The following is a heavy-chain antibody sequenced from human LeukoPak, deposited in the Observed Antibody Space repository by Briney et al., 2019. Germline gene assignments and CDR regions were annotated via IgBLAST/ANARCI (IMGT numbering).Heavy chain of an antibody. J-gene: IGHJ3*02. CDR3: ARVAGDDDAFDI. CDR1: GYTFTSYD. D-gene: IGHD4-17*01. V-gene: IGHV1-8*01. Sequence: ASVKVSCKASGYTFTSYDFNWVRQATGQGLEWMGWMNPNSGNTGYAQKFQGRVTMTRNTSISTAYMELSSLRSEDTAVYYCARVAGDDDAFDIWGQGTMVTVSS. CDR2: MNPNSGNT.